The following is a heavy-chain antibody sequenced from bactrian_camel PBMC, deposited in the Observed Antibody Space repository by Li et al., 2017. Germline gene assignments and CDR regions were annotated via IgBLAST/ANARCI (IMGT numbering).Heavy chain of an antibody. J-gene: IGHJ6*01. CDR3: AADSRWSEPTTRPLVYPCSRRDVSFGY. D-gene: IGHD3*01. CDR2: MDIGGGGT. Sequence: DVQLVESGGDSVQTGGWLRLSCPASTYRVNYMAWFRQAPEKDREGVAAMDIGGGGTVYADSVKGRFTISEDNAKNTVYLQMNNLKPEDTAVYYCAADSRWSEPTTRPLVYPCSRRDVSFGYCGQGTQVTVS. V-gene: IGHV3S40*01. CDR1: TYRVNY.